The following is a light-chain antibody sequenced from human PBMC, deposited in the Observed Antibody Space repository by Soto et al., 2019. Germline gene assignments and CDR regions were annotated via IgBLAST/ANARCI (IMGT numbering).Light chain of an antibody. CDR2: SNN. Sequence: QSVLTQPPSASGTPGQRVTISCSGSSSNIGSNTVNWYQQLPGTAPKLLIFSNNQRPSGVPDRISGSQSGTSASLAISGLQSEDEADYYCAAWDDSLNVVVFGGGTKLTVL. J-gene: IGLJ2*01. CDR1: SSNIGSNT. V-gene: IGLV1-44*01. CDR3: AAWDDSLNVVV.